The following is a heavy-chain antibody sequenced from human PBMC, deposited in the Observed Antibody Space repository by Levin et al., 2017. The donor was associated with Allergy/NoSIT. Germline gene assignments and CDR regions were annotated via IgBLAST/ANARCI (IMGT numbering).Heavy chain of an antibody. J-gene: IGHJ4*02. D-gene: IGHD4/OR15-4a*01. Sequence: PSETLSLTCTVSGAPVRSNSYYWSWIRQPPGKGLEWIAYVGSTNYNPSLKSRVTISIATSKNQFSLKLNSVTPPGTAASYCARTTIASASRYWAQGTLVTVSS. CDR1: GAPVRSNSYY. V-gene: IGHV4-61*01. CDR2: VGST. CDR3: ARTTIASASRY.